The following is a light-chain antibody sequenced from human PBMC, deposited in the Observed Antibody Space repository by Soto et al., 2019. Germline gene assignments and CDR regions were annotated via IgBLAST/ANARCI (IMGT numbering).Light chain of an antibody. J-gene: IGKJ3*01. CDR1: QSVSSRY. Sequence: EIVLTQSPGTLSLSPGERATLSCRASQSVSSRYLAWYQQKVGQAPRLLIYGASSRASGIPDRFSGSGSGTDFTFPISRLEPEDFAVYYCQHFGSSPPITFGPGTKVDIK. V-gene: IGKV3-20*01. CDR3: QHFGSSPPIT. CDR2: GAS.